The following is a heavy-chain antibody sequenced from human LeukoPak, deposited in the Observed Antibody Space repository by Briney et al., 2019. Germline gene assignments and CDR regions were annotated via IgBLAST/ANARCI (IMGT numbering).Heavy chain of an antibody. Sequence: ASVKVSCKASGYTFTSYGVSWVRQAPGQGLEWMGWISAHNGNTNYAQKLQGRVTMTTDTSTSTAYMELRSLRSDDTAVYYCARDRWQYDILTGYYTIDYWGQGTLVTVSS. J-gene: IGHJ4*02. V-gene: IGHV1-18*01. CDR1: GYTFTSYG. CDR2: ISAHNGNT. CDR3: ARDRWQYDILTGYYTIDY. D-gene: IGHD3-9*01.